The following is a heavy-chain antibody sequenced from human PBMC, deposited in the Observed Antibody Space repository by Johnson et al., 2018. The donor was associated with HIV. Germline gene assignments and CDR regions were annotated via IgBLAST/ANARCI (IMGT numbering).Heavy chain of an antibody. Sequence: VQLVESGGGLVQPGGSLRLSCAASGFTFSSYAMSWVRQAPGKGLEWVSAISGSGGSTYYADSVKGQFTISRDNSKNTLYLQMNSLRAEDTAIYCCAKGRYSSSWYLAGAVDIWGQGTMVTVSS. D-gene: IGHD6-13*01. V-gene: IGHV3-23*04. CDR3: AKGRYSSSWYLAGAVDI. CDR1: GFTFSSYA. CDR2: ISGSGGST. J-gene: IGHJ3*02.